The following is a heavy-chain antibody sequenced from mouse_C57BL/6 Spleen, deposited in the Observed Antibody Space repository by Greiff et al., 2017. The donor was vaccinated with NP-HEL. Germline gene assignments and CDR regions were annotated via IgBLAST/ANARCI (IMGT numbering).Heavy chain of an antibody. D-gene: IGHD2-3*01. V-gene: IGHV14-4*01. CDR3: TTFYDGDFDY. J-gene: IGHJ2*01. CDR1: GFNIKDDY. CDR2: IDPENGDT. Sequence: EVQLQQSGAELVRPGASVKLSCTASGFNIKDDYMHWVKQRPEQGLEWIGWIDPENGDTEYASKFQGKATITADTSSNTAYLQLSSLTSEDTAVYYCTTFYDGDFDYWGQGTTLTVSS.